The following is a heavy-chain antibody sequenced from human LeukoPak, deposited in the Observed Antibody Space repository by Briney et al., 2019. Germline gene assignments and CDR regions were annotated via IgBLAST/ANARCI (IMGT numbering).Heavy chain of an antibody. J-gene: IGHJ4*02. CDR1: GFTFRNYW. CDR3: ARPYGIGLSGLEH. CDR2: IKPDGSAQ. D-gene: IGHD3/OR15-3a*01. V-gene: IGHV3-7*01. Sequence: PGGCLSLSCAASGFTFRNYWMTWVRQAPGKGREWVANIKPDGSAQYYADSVRGRFTIYRESDKNSVFLKMNSLRAEDTGVYHCARPYGIGLSGLEHWGRGTLVTVSS.